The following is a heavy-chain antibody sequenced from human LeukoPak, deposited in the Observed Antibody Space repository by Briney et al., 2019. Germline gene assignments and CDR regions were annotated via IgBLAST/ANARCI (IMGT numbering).Heavy chain of an antibody. Sequence: PGGSLRLSCAASGFTFDDYGMSWVRQAPGKGLEWVSNINWHGGSTGYADSVKGRFTISGDNAKKSLYLQMNSLRAEDTALYYCARDWVGISRNAFDIWGQGTMVTVSS. CDR2: INWHGGST. J-gene: IGHJ3*02. V-gene: IGHV3-20*04. CDR3: ARDWVGISRNAFDI. D-gene: IGHD2-21*01. CDR1: GFTFDDYG.